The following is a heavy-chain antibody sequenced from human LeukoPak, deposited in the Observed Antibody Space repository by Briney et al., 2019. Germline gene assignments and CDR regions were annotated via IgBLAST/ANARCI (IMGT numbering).Heavy chain of an antibody. CDR2: INPSGGST. D-gene: IGHD3-22*01. J-gene: IGHJ3*02. Sequence: GASVKVSCKSSGYTFTSYYMRWVRQAPGQGLEWMGMINPSGGSTSYAQKFQGRVTMTRDTSTSTVYMELSSLRSEDTAVYYCARVFPSDSSADDAFDIWGQGTMVTVSS. V-gene: IGHV1-46*01. CDR3: ARVFPSDSSADDAFDI. CDR1: GYTFTSYY.